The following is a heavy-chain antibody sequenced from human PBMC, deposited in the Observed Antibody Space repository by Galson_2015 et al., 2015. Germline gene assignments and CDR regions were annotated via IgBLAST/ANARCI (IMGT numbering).Heavy chain of an antibody. Sequence: PALVKPTQTLTLTCTFSGFSLSTSGVGVGWIRQPPGKALEWLALIYWDDDKYYSPSLNSRLTITKDTPKNQGVLTMTNVDPVDTATYYCAHRSLLYTWSYPFFDYWGQGTLVTVSS. CDR2: IYWDDDK. CDR1: GFSLSTSGVG. J-gene: IGHJ4*02. V-gene: IGHV2-5*02. CDR3: AHRSLLYTWSYPFFDY. D-gene: IGHD1-7*01.